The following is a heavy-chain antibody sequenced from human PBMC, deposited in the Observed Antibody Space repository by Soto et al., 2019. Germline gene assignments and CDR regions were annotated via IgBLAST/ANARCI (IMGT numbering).Heavy chain of an antibody. CDR2: INHSGST. V-gene: IGHV4-34*01. CDR3: ARGYCSSTSCYFDP. D-gene: IGHD2-2*01. Sequence: QVQLQQWGAGLLKPSETLSLTCAVYGGSFSGYYWSWIRQPPGKGLEWIGEINHSGSTNYNPSLKSRVTISVDTSKNQFFLKLSSVTAADTAVYYCARGYCSSTSCYFDPWGQGTLVTVSS. CDR1: GGSFSGYY. J-gene: IGHJ5*02.